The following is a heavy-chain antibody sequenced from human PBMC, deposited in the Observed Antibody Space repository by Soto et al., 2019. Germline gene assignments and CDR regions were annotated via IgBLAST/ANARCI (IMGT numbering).Heavy chain of an antibody. Sequence: EVQLLESGGGLVQPGGSLRLSCAASGFTFSSYAMSWVRQAPGKGLEWVSAISGSGGSTYYADSVKGRFTISRDNSKNTLYLQMNSLRAEDTAVYYCAHACRNIVVVVAATPYAFDIWGQGTMVTVSS. D-gene: IGHD2-15*01. V-gene: IGHV3-23*01. CDR1: GFTFSSYA. J-gene: IGHJ3*02. CDR2: ISGSGGST. CDR3: AHACRNIVVVVAATPYAFDI.